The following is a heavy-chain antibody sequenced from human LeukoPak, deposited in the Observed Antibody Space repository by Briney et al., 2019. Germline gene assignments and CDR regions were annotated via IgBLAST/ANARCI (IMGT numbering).Heavy chain of an antibody. CDR1: GFTFTSPA. V-gene: IGHV1-58*01. D-gene: IGHD3-22*01. Sequence: GTSVKVSCTASGFTFTSPAVQWVRQARGQRLEWIGWIVVGSGNTNYAQKFQERVTITRDMSTSTAYMELSSLRSEDTAVYYCAASSGYDSSGYSDYWGQGTLVTVSS. CDR3: AASSGYDSSGYSDY. CDR2: IVVGSGNT. J-gene: IGHJ4*02.